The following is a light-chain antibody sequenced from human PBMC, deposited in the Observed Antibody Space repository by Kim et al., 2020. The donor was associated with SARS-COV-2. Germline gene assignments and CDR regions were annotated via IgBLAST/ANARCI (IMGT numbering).Light chain of an antibody. CDR1: NIGSKS. CDR3: QVWDSSSDHLV. V-gene: IGLV3-21*04. Sequence: APGKPAKIPCGRNNIGSKSVHCDQQKTGQAPGLVIYYDSDRPSGTPERFSGSNSVNTATLTISRVEAGDEADYYCQVWDSSSDHLVFGGGTQLTVL. J-gene: IGLJ2*01. CDR2: YDS.